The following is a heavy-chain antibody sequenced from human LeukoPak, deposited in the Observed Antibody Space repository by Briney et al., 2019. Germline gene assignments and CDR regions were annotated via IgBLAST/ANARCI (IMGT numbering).Heavy chain of an antibody. CDR2: MHPNSGNT. J-gene: IGHJ4*02. CDR3: ARFDLPAATRYYYGSGSYQFDY. CDR1: GYTFTSYD. V-gene: IGHV1-8*01. D-gene: IGHD3-10*01. Sequence: GASVKVSCKASGYTFTSYDINWVRPATGQGLEWMGRMHPNSGNTGYAQKFQGRVTMTRNTSISTAYMELSSLRSEDTAVYYCARFDLPAATRYYYGSGSYQFDYWGQGTLVTVSS.